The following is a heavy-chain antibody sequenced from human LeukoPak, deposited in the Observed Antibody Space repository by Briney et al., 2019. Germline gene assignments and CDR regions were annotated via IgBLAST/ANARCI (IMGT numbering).Heavy chain of an antibody. V-gene: IGHV4-59*01. CDR1: GGSISSYY. D-gene: IGHD3-3*02. CDR3: ARAGFAHHFYGWFDP. Sequence: PSETLSLTCTVSGGSISSYYWSWIRQPPGKGLEWIGYIYYSGSTNYNPSLKSRVTISVDTSKNQFSLKLSSVTAADTAVYYCARAGFAHHFYGWFDPWGQGTLVTVSS. CDR2: IYYSGST. J-gene: IGHJ5*02.